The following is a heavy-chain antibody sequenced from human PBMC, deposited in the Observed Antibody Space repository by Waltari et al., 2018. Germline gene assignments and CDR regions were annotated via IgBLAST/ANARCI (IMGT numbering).Heavy chain of an antibody. V-gene: IGHV3-30*15. CDR2: ISYDGSKE. CDR1: GFTLSNFN. CDR3: ARDPSSSPARTYLDH. D-gene: IGHD2-2*01. J-gene: IGHJ4*02. Sequence: QVKLVESGGGVVQPGRSLRLSCAASGFTLSNFNINWVRQAPGKGLEWVSVISYDGSKEYYADSVKGRITVSRDTSKNMVYLQMSSLRVEDRAVYYCARDPSSSPARTYLDHWGQGTLVTVSS.